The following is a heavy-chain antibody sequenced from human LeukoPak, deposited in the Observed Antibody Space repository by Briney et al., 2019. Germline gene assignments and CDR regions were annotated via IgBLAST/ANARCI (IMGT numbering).Heavy chain of an antibody. D-gene: IGHD1-26*01. CDR2: IYHRNSDT. V-gene: IGHV5-51*01. J-gene: IGHJ4*02. CDR1: GDSFTSDC. Sequence: GESLKISSKAFGDSFTSDCTGWGRHRPGKGLEWRGIIYHRNSDTSYSPSFQGQVTISADKSISTAYPQWSSLKASDRAMYYWARMEVGTEPFGYWGQGTLVTVSS. CDR3: ARMEVGTEPFGY.